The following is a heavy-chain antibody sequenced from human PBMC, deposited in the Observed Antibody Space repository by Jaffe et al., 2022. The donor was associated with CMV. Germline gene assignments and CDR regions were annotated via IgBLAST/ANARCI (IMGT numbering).Heavy chain of an antibody. D-gene: IGHD6-19*01. Sequence: QLQLQESGPGLVKPSETLSLTCTVSGGSISSSSYYWGWIRQPPGKGLEWIGSIYYSGSTYYNPSLKSRVTISVDTSKNQFSLKLSSVTAADTAVYYCARGPQWLVRNYFDYWGQGTLVTVSS. CDR3: ARGPQWLVRNYFDY. CDR2: IYYSGST. J-gene: IGHJ4*02. CDR1: GGSISSSSYY. V-gene: IGHV4-39*01.